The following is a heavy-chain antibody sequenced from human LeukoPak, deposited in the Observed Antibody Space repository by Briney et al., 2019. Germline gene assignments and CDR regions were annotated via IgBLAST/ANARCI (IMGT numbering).Heavy chain of an antibody. J-gene: IGHJ4*02. CDR2: INPNSGGT. Sequence: RASVKVSCKASGYTFTGYYMHWVRQAPGQGLEWVGRINPNSGGTNYAQKFQGRVTMTRDTSINTAYMELNRLRSDDTAVYCCAVRRGNVATRFDYWGQGTLVTVSS. D-gene: IGHD3-16*01. V-gene: IGHV1-2*06. CDR3: AVRRGNVATRFDY. CDR1: GYTFTGYY.